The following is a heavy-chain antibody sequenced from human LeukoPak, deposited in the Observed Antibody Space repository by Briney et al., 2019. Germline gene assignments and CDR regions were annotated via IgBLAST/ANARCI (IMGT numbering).Heavy chain of an antibody. Sequence: SETLSLTCTVSGVSISSYYWSWIRQPPGKGLEWFGYIYYSGSTNYNPSLKSRISISVETSKNQFSLKLSSVTAADTAVYYCARTTEGGYTYNYFYYYYMDVWGKGTTVTISS. D-gene: IGHD5-18*01. V-gene: IGHV4-59*01. CDR3: ARTTEGGYTYNYFYYYYMDV. CDR1: GVSISSYY. CDR2: IYYSGST. J-gene: IGHJ6*03.